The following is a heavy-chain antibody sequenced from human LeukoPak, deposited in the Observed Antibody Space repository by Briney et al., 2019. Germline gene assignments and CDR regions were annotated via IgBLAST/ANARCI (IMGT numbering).Heavy chain of an antibody. D-gene: IGHD5-18*01. CDR3: ARGNTAMVKVYYYYYYMDV. V-gene: IGHV4-59*01. Sequence: SETLSLTCTVSGGSISSYYWSWIRQPPGEGLEWIGYIYYSGSTNYNPSLKSRVTISVDTSKNQFSLKLSSVTAADTAVYYCARGNTAMVKVYYYYYYMDVWGKGTTVTVSS. CDR2: IYYSGST. J-gene: IGHJ6*03. CDR1: GGSISSYY.